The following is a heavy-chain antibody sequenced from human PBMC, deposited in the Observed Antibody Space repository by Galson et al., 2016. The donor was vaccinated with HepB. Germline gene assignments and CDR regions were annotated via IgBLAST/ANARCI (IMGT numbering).Heavy chain of an antibody. CDR3: ARHLRGPPRRTYNYFDP. Sequence: SETLSLTCSVSGGSVSRSSFSWGWIRQPPGKGLEWIGSVYHSGSTYYNPSLRHRVTMSVDTSKNQFYLKLSAVIAADTAVYYCARHLRGPPRRTYNYFDPWGQGTLVTVSS. D-gene: IGHD1-14*01. V-gene: IGHV4-39*01. CDR1: GGSVSRSSFS. CDR2: VYHSGST. J-gene: IGHJ5*02.